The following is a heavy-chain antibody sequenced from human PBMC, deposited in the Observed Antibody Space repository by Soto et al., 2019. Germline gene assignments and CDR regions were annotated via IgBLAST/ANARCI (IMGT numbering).Heavy chain of an antibody. CDR1: GFSFSSHW. V-gene: IGHV3-7*01. CDR3: ARDGRYCTWSDCKGDAFDL. J-gene: IGHJ3*01. CDR2: IKEDGTQQ. Sequence: EVQLVESGGGLVQPGGSLSLSCAASGFSFSSHWMTWVRQAPGKGLEWVANIKEDGTQQYYVDSVKGRFFISRDNAKNSLSLQIHSLTAEDTAMYYCARDGRYCTWSDCKGDAFDLWGQGTVVTVSS. D-gene: IGHD2-8*01.